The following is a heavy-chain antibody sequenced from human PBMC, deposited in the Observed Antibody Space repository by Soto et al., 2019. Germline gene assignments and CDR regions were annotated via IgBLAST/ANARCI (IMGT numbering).Heavy chain of an antibody. V-gene: IGHV4-34*01. CDR1: GGSFSGYY. CDR3: ARGRRYCSSTSCYVRLYYYYGMDV. D-gene: IGHD2-2*01. Sequence: QVQLQQWGAGLLKPSETLSLTCAVYGGSFSGYYWSWIRQPPGKGLEWIGEINHSGSTNYNPSLKNRATISVDTSKNQFSLKLSSVTAADTAVYYCARGRRYCSSTSCYVRLYYYYGMDVWGQGTTVTVSS. CDR2: INHSGST. J-gene: IGHJ6*02.